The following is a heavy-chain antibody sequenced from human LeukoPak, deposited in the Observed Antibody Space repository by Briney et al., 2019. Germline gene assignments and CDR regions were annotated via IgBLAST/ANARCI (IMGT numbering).Heavy chain of an antibody. Sequence: NPLETLSLTCAVYGGSFSGYYWSWIRRPPGKGLEWIGEINHSGSTNYNPSLKSRVTISVDTSKNQFSLKLSSVTAADTAVYYCARGPTYYDFWSGYYLNWFDPWGQGTLVTVSS. V-gene: IGHV4-34*01. CDR3: ARGPTYYDFWSGYYLNWFDP. D-gene: IGHD3-3*01. CDR2: INHSGST. CDR1: GGSFSGYY. J-gene: IGHJ5*02.